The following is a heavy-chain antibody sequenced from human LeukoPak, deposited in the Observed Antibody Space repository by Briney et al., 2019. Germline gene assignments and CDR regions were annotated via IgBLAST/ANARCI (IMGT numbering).Heavy chain of an antibody. V-gene: IGHV3-30-3*01. J-gene: IGHJ1*01. D-gene: IGHD6-13*01. CDR2: ISYDGSNK. CDR1: GFTFSSYA. CDR3: ATPAAGPGAEYSLY. Sequence: GGSLRLSCAASGFTFSSYAMHWVRQAPGKGLEWVAVISYDGSNKYNADSVKGRFTTSRDNAKNSLDLQMNSLKVEDTAVYYCATPAAGPGAEYSLYWGQGTLVIVSS.